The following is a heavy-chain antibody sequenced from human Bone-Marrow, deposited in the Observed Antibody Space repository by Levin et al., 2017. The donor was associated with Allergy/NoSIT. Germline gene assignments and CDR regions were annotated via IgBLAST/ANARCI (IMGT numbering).Heavy chain of an antibody. CDR3: ARDFGAMSFFDL. CDR2: ISAMFPTA. D-gene: IGHD1-26*01. CDR1: GGTLNNFA. V-gene: IGHV1-69*13. Sequence: ASVKVSCKTSGGTLNNFAVSWLRQVPGQGFEWMGQISAMFPTALYAEKFKGRLSITVDESTSTSNMELTRLTSDDTAIYYCARDFGAMSFFDLWGRGTLVIVSS. J-gene: IGHJ2*01.